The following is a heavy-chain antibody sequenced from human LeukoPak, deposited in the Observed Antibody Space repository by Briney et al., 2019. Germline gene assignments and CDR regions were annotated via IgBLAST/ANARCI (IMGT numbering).Heavy chain of an antibody. V-gene: IGHV3-48*03. D-gene: IGHD1-14*01. CDR1: GFTFSSYE. CDR3: AKDINGDYFNYYMDV. J-gene: IGHJ6*03. CDR2: ISSSGSTI. Sequence: GGSLRLSCAASGFTFSSYEMNWVRQAPGKGLEWVSYISSSGSTIYYADSVKGRFTISRDNAKNSLYLQMNSLRAEDMALYYCAKDINGDYFNYYMDVWGKGTTVTVSS.